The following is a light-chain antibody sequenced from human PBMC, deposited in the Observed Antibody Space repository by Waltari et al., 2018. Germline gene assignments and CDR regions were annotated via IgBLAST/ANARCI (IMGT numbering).Light chain of an antibody. J-gene: IGKJ1*01. CDR2: SAS. CDR3: QQRSNWPRT. V-gene: IGKV3-11*01. CDR1: QSVSNY. Sequence: EIVLTQSPDTPSLSPGERATPSCTASQSVSNYLAWYQQKPGQAPRLLIDSASYRATGVPARFSGSGSGTDFTLTINSLEPEDFAVYYCQQRSNWPRTFGQGTKVEIK.